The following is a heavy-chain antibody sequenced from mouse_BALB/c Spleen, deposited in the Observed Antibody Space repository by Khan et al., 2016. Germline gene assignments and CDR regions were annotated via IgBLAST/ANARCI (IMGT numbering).Heavy chain of an antibody. J-gene: IGHJ4*01. CDR3: AMVTAMDY. D-gene: IGHD2-1*01. CDR2: IDPANGNT. V-gene: IGHV14-3*02. CDR1: GFNIKDTY. Sequence: VQLKQSGAELVKPGASVKLSCTASGFNIKDTYMHWVKQRPEQGPEWIGRIDPANGNTKYDPKFQGKATITADTSSNTAYLQLSSLTSEDTAVYDCAMVTAMDYWGQGTSVTVSS.